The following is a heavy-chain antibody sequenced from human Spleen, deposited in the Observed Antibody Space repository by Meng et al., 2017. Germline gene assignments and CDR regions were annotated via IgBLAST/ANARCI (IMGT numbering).Heavy chain of an antibody. V-gene: IGHV3-30*07. CDR3: AKYSYGLGDYLDY. J-gene: IGHJ4*02. D-gene: IGHD5-18*01. CDR1: GFTFSSYA. Sequence: QVQLVESGGGVVQLGRSLRLSCAASGFTFSSYAMPWVRQAPGKGLEWVAVISYDGSDKYYVDSVKGRFTMSRDNSKNTLYLQMNSLRAEDTALYYCAKYSYGLGDYLDYWGQGALVTVSS. CDR2: ISYDGSDK.